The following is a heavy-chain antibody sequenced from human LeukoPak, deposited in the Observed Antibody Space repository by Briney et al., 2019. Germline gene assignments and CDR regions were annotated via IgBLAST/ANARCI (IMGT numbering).Heavy chain of an antibody. CDR3: ARDMGIAAAGIRA. Sequence: PGGSLRLSRAASGFTFSSYGMHWVRQAPGKGLEWVAVIWYDGSNKYYADSVKGRFTISRDNSKNTLYLQMNSLRAEDTAVYYCARDMGIAAAGIRAWGQGTLVTVSS. CDR2: IWYDGSNK. V-gene: IGHV3-33*01. J-gene: IGHJ5*02. CDR1: GFTFSSYG. D-gene: IGHD6-13*01.